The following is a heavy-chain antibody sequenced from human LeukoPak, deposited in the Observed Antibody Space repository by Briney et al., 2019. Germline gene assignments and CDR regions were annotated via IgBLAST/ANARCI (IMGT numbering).Heavy chain of an antibody. Sequence: GSLRLSCAVSGFTVSSIYMSWIRQPPGKGLEWIGSIYYSGSTYYNPSLKSRVTISVDTSKNQFSLKLSSVTAADTAVYYCARQGTVTQYYYYYYGMDVWGQGTTVTVSS. V-gene: IGHV4-39*01. CDR3: ARQGTVTQYYYYYYGMDV. J-gene: IGHJ6*02. CDR2: IYYSGST. CDR1: GFTVSSIY. D-gene: IGHD4-11*01.